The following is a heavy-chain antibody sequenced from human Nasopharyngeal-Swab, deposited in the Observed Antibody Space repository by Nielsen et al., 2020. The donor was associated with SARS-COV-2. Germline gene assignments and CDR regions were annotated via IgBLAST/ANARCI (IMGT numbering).Heavy chain of an antibody. CDR1: EFTFSTYA. CDR3: AKARGRSTTRTLNVDD. CDR2: LSGSDGST. Sequence: GGSLRLSCAASEFTFSTYAMSWVRQAPGKGLEWVSALSGSDGSTYYADSVKGRFTISRDNSKNTLYLQMNSLRAEDTAVYYCAKARGRSTTRTLNVDDWGQGTLVTVSS. J-gene: IGHJ4*02. V-gene: IGHV3-23*01. D-gene: IGHD2-2*01.